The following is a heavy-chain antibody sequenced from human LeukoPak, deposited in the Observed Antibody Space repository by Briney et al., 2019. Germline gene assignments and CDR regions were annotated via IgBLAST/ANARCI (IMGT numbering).Heavy chain of an antibody. V-gene: IGHV4-30-4*01. D-gene: IGHD3-10*01. Sequence: SETLSLTCTVSNDSISSGDYYWNWIRQPPGKGLEWIGYIFHRGGTSYNPSLKSRILFSVDTSQNQFSLKLNSVTAADTAVYYCTLSFRGVFDYWGQGTLVTVSS. CDR3: TLSFRGVFDY. CDR2: IFHRGGT. J-gene: IGHJ4*02. CDR1: NDSISSGDYY.